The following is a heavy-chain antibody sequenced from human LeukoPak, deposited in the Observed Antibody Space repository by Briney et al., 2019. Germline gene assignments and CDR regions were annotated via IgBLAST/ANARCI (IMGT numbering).Heavy chain of an antibody. D-gene: IGHD3-3*01. CDR3: ARHGNDFWVDNYFDY. V-gene: IGHV4-59*08. CDR1: GGSISSYY. Sequence: SETLSLTCTVSGGSISSYYWSWIRQPPGKGLEWIGYIYYSGSTNYNPSLKSRVTISVDTSKNQFSLKLSSVTAADTAVYYCARHGNDFWVDNYFDYWGQGTLVTVSS. J-gene: IGHJ4*02. CDR2: IYYSGST.